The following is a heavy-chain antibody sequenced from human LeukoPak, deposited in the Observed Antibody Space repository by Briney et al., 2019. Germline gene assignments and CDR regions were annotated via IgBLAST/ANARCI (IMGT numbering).Heavy chain of an antibody. CDR2: INPSSGAT. CDR1: GYSLTDYL. J-gene: IGHJ1*01. Sequence: ASVKVSCKASGYSLTDYLIHWVRQAPGQGLEWMGWINPSSGATRYAQKFQNRVTMTRDASINTAFLEVTRLRSDDTALYYCAKGGQQSTLPLFEGSQLDSWGQGTLVTASS. CDR3: AKGGQQSTLPLFEGSQLDS. V-gene: IGHV1-2*02. D-gene: IGHD4-4*01.